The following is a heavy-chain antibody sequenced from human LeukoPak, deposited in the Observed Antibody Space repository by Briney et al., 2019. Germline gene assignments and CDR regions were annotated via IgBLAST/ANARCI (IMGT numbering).Heavy chain of an antibody. V-gene: IGHV4-59*01. CDR3: AIDFLYYDSSGYYSNWFDP. CDR1: GGSISSYY. J-gene: IGHJ5*02. Sequence: PSETLSLTCTVSGGSISSYYWSWIRQPPGKGLECIGYIYYSGSTNYNPSLKSRVTISVDTSKNQFSLKLSSVTAADKAVYYCAIDFLYYDSSGYYSNWFDPWGQRTLVTVSS. D-gene: IGHD3-22*01. CDR2: IYYSGST.